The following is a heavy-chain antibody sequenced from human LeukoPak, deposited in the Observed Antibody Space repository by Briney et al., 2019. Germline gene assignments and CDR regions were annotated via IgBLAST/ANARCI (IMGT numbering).Heavy chain of an antibody. CDR3: ARDSAWAFDY. Sequence: GGSLRLSCEASGFTFSSYSMSWVRQAPGKGLEWVSYIGSSDSTTDYADSVKGRFTISRDNAKNSLYLQMNSLRDEDTAVYYCARDSAWAFDYWGQGTLVTVSS. J-gene: IGHJ4*02. D-gene: IGHD1-26*01. V-gene: IGHV3-48*02. CDR2: IGSSDSTT. CDR1: GFTFSSYS.